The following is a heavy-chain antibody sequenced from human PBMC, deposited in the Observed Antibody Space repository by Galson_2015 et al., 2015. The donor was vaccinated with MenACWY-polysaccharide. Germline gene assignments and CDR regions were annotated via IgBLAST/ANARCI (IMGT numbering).Heavy chain of an antibody. CDR1: GFTFSDYY. CDR2: TSGSGSAT. V-gene: IGHV3-11*04. D-gene: IGHD3-10*01. Sequence: SLRLSCAASGFTFSDYYMHWIRQAPGKGLEWVSYTSGSGSATYFADSVKGRFIISRDNAKNSLYLQMNSLRAEDTAVYYCARDPRGARSSYFDNWGQG. J-gene: IGHJ4*02. CDR3: ARDPRGARSSYFDN.